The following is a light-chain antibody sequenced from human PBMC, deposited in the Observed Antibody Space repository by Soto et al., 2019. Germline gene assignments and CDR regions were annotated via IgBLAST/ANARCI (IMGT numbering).Light chain of an antibody. CDR3: QQYGSSSYT. J-gene: IGKJ2*01. CDR2: AAS. Sequence: EIVLTQSPGTLSLSPGERATLSCRASQSISSSYLAWYQQKPGQAPRLLIYAASSRATGIPDRFSGSGSGNAFTLTSSRLEPEDFAVYYCQQYGSSSYTFGQGTQLEIK. CDR1: QSISSSY. V-gene: IGKV3-20*01.